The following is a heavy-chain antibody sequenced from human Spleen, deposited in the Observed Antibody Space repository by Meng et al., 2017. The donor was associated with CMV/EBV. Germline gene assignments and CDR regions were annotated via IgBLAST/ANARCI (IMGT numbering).Heavy chain of an antibody. J-gene: IGHJ2*01. CDR1: GHY. V-gene: IGHV1-2*02. D-gene: IGHD2-2*01. CDR2: INPNSGGT. Sequence: GHYIPWVRQAPGPGLEWMGWINPNSGGTNFAQNFQGRVTMTRDTSISTAFMELRSLTSDDTAVYYCARDHVRYCSSTSCRTNWYFDLWGRGTLVTVSS. CDR3: ARDHVRYCSSTSCRTNWYFDL.